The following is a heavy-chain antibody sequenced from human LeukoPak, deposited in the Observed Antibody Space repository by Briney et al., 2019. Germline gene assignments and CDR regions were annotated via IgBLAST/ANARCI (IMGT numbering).Heavy chain of an antibody. J-gene: IGHJ4*02. CDR2: IIPILGIA. D-gene: IGHD6-13*01. CDR3: ARDRVAAAGEY. Sequence: ASVKVSCKASGYTFTSYGISWVRQAPGQGLEWMGRIIPILGIANYAQKFQGRVTITADKSTGTAYMELSSLRSEDTAVYYCARDRVAAAGEYWGQGTLVTVSS. V-gene: IGHV1-69*04. CDR1: GYTFTSYG.